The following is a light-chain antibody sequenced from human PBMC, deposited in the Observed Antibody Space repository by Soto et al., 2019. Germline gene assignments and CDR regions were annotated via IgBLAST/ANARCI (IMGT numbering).Light chain of an antibody. CDR1: QSIDNR. CDR2: DAS. J-gene: IGKJ1*01. Sequence: DIQMTQSPPTLSASVGDRVTITCRASQSIDNRLAWYQQKPGNAPRLLIHDASSLDSGVPSRFSGSGYGTRFTLTISSLQPDDFATYFCQQYTTFWTFGQGTGGYQ. V-gene: IGKV1-5*01. CDR3: QQYTTFWT.